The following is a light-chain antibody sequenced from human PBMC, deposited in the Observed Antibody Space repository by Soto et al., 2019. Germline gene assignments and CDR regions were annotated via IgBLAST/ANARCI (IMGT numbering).Light chain of an antibody. Sequence: QSALTQPASVSGSPGQSLTISCTGTSSDVGGYNFVSWYQQHPGKAPKLMIYEVSNRPSGVSNRFSGSKSGNTASLTISGLQAEDEGDYHCCSYAGSRLWVFGGGTKLTVL. CDR2: EVS. CDR1: SSDVGGYNF. J-gene: IGLJ3*02. V-gene: IGLV2-23*02. CDR3: CSYAGSRLWV.